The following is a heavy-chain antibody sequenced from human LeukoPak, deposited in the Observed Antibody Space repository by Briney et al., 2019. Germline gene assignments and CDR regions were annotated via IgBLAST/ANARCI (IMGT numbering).Heavy chain of an antibody. V-gene: IGHV3-23*01. D-gene: IGHD5-24*01. CDR2: ISGSGGST. Sequence: GGSLRPSCAASGFTFSSYAMSWVRQAPGKGLEWGSAISGSGGSTYYADSVKGRFTISRDNSKNTLYLQMNSLRAEDTAVYYCAKDISTVEMATMAEYWGQGTLVTVSS. J-gene: IGHJ4*02. CDR1: GFTFSSYA. CDR3: AKDISTVEMATMAEY.